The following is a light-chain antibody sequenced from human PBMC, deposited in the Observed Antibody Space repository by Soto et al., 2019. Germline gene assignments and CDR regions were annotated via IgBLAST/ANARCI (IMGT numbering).Light chain of an antibody. Sequence: QSVLTQPPSASGTPGQRVTISCSGSSSNIGSNHVYWYQQFPGMAPKLLMYRSDQRPTGVPDRFSGSKSGTSASLAISGLRSDAEAAYYCSARDDILSGVVFGGGTQLTVL. CDR3: SARDDILSGVV. CDR2: RSD. V-gene: IGLV1-47*01. CDR1: SSNIGSNH. J-gene: IGLJ7*01.